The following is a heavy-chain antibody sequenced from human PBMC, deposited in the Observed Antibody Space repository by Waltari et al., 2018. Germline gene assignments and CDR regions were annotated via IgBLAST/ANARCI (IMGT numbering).Heavy chain of an antibody. Sequence: QVQLQQWGAGLLKPSETLSLTCAVYGGSFSGYYWSWIRQPPGKGLEWIGEINHSGSTNYTPSLKSRVTISVDTSKNQFSLKLRSVTAADTAVYYCARAMSQQLGVNWFDPWGQGTLVTVSS. D-gene: IGHD6-13*01. CDR2: INHSGST. CDR3: ARAMSQQLGVNWFDP. CDR1: GGSFSGYY. J-gene: IGHJ5*02. V-gene: IGHV4-34*01.